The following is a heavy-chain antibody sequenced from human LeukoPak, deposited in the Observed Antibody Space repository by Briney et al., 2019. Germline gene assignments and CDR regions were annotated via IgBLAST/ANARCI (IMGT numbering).Heavy chain of an antibody. D-gene: IGHD3-10*02. Sequence: PGGSLRLSCAASGFTFSNAWMSWVRQAPGKGLEWVSYISSSGSTIYYADPVKGRFTISRDNAKNSLYLQMNSLRAEDTAVYYCAELGITMIGGVWGKGTTVTISS. V-gene: IGHV3-11*04. CDR3: AELGITMIGGV. CDR1: GFTFSNAW. CDR2: ISSSGSTI. J-gene: IGHJ6*04.